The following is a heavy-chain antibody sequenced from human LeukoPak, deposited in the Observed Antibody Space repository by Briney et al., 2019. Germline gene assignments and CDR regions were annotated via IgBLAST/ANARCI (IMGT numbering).Heavy chain of an antibody. CDR2: ISGSGGST. J-gene: IGHJ4*02. D-gene: IGHD3-22*01. CDR3: AKDMGYYDSSGYYYGFDY. V-gene: IGHV3-23*01. Sequence: RGSLRLSCAASGFTFSSYAMSWVRQAPGKGLEWVSAISGSGGSTYYADSVKGRFTISRDNSKNTLYLQMNSLRAEDTAVYYCAKDMGYYDSSGYYYGFDYWGQGTLVPVSS. CDR1: GFTFSSYA.